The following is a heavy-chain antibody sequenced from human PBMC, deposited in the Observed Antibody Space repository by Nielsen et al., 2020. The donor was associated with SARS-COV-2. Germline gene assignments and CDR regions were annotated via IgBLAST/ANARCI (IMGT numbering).Heavy chain of an antibody. CDR2: IYSGDSDT. D-gene: IGHD5-18*01. Sequence: GESLKISCQASGYIFSNYWIAWVRQVPGKGLEWMGIIYSGDSDTRYSPSFQGQVTITADRSIETAYLSWSSLQSSDTATYYCARVDTSMVFDFWGQGTPVTVSP. CDR3: ARVDTSMVFDF. CDR1: GYIFSNYW. V-gene: IGHV5-51*01. J-gene: IGHJ4*02.